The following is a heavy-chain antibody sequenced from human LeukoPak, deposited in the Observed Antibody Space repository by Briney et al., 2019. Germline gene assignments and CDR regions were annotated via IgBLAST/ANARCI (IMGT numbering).Heavy chain of an antibody. D-gene: IGHD2-2*01. Sequence: SETLSLTCTVSGGSISSSSYYRGWIRQPPGKGLEWIGSIYYSGSTYYNPPLKSRVTISVDTSKNQFSLKLSSVTAADTAVYYCARLHNFCSSASCFHYTFDYWGQGTLVTVSS. CDR3: ARLHNFCSSASCFHYTFDY. CDR1: GGSISSSSYY. J-gene: IGHJ4*02. V-gene: IGHV4-39*07. CDR2: IYYSGST.